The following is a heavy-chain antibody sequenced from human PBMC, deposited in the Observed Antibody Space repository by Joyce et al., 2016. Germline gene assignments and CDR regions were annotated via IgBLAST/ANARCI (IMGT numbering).Heavy chain of an antibody. J-gene: IGHJ4*02. D-gene: IGHD6-19*01. CDR2: ISWDSGDV. V-gene: IGHV3-9*01. CDR1: GFTFDDYA. CDR3: AKGAVAGTGKSPDDY. Sequence: EVQLVESGGGLVQPGRSLRLSCAASGFTFDDYAMHWVRQAPGKGLEGGSGISWDSGDVGYTDSVKGRFTISRDNAKNSLYLQMNSLRAEDTAFYYCAKGAVAGTGKSPDDYWGQGTLVTVSS.